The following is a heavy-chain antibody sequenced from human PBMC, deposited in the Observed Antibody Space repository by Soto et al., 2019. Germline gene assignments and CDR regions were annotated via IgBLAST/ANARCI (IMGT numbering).Heavy chain of an antibody. V-gene: IGHV4-39*02. J-gene: IGHJ6*02. CDR1: GSSISGGTYF. D-gene: IGHD2-2*01. CDR3: TRRDRYCSSDTCFDYGMDV. CDR2: IYYRGST. Sequence: PSETLSLTCGVSGSSISGGTYFWGWIRQPPGKGLGWIGTIYYRGSTYYNPSLKSRVTISVDTSKNHISLKLSSVTAADTAVYYCTRRDRYCSSDTCFDYGMDVGGQGTTVTV.